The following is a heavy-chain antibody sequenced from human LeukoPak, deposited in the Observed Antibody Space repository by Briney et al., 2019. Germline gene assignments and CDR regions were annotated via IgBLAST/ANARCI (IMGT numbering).Heavy chain of an antibody. CDR3: ATTGYGDYVGEFDY. D-gene: IGHD4-17*01. J-gene: IGHJ4*02. V-gene: IGHV4-39*07. CDR1: GGSISSSSYY. Sequence: SETLFLTCTVSGGSISSSSYYWGWIRQPPGKGLEWIGSIYYSGSTYYNPSLKSRVTILVDTSKNQFSLKLSSVTAADTAVYYCATTGYGDYVGEFDYWGQGTLVTVSS. CDR2: IYYSGST.